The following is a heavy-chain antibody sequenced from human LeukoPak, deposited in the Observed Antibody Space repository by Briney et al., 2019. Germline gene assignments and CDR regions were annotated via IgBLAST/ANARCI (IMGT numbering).Heavy chain of an antibody. V-gene: IGHV1-69*04. CDR2: IIPIFGIA. Sequence: SVKVSCKASGYTFTGYYMHWVRQAPGQGLEWMGRIIPIFGIANYAQKFQGRVTITADKSTSTAYMELSSLRSEDTAVYYCARAAAQDELGHFDYWGQGTLVTVSS. CDR3: ARAAAQDELGHFDY. CDR1: GYTFTGYY. D-gene: IGHD7-27*01. J-gene: IGHJ4*02.